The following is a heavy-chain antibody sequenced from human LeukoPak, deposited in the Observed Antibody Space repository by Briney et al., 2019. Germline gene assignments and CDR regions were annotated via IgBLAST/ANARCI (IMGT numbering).Heavy chain of an antibody. CDR2: SGSS. V-gene: IGHV4-59*11. CDR1: GGSISSHY. D-gene: IGHD3-9*01. J-gene: IGHJ4*02. Sequence: SETLSLTCTVSGGSISSHYWSWIRQPPGKGLDWIGSSGSSNYNPSLKSRVTISLDTSKNHFSLKLNSGTAADTAVYYCARALGYDILTGHFDNWGQGTLVTVSS. CDR3: ARALGYDILTGHFDN.